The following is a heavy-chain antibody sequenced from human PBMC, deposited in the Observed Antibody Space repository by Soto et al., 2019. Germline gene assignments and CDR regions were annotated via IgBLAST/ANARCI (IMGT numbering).Heavy chain of an antibody. CDR3: ARGGSLYWYFDL. Sequence: ASVKVSCKASGYTFTKYGMHWVRQAPGQRLEWMGWINAGNGNTKYSQKFQGRVTITRDTSASTAYMELSSLRSEDTAVYYCARGGSLYWYFDLWGRGTLVT. V-gene: IGHV1-3*01. CDR1: GYTFTKYG. CDR2: INAGNGNT. D-gene: IGHD1-26*01. J-gene: IGHJ2*01.